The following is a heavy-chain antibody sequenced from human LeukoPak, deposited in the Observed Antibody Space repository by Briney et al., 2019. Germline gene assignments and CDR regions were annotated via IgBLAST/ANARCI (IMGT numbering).Heavy chain of an antibody. D-gene: IGHD6-13*01. CDR2: IIPIFGTA. J-gene: IGHJ6*02. CDR1: GGTFSSYA. CDR3: AREQFGPEAAAAPYYYYGMDV. V-gene: IGHV1-69*13. Sequence: ASVKVSCKASGGTFSSYAISWVRQAPGQGLEWMGGIIPIFGTANYAQKFQGRVTITADESTSTAYMELSSLRSEDTAVYYCAREQFGPEAAAAPYYYYGMDVWGQGTTVTVSS.